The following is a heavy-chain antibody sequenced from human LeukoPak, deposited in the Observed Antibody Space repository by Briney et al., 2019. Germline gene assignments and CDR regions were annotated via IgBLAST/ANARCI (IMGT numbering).Heavy chain of an antibody. Sequence: SETLSLTCAVYGGSFSGYYWSWIRQPPGKGLEWIGEINHSGSTNYNPSLKSRVTISVDTSKNQFSQKLSSVTAADTAVYYCARVGPPRDYWGQGTLVTVSS. V-gene: IGHV4-34*01. CDR3: ARVGPPRDY. CDR2: INHSGST. J-gene: IGHJ4*02. CDR1: GGSFSGYY.